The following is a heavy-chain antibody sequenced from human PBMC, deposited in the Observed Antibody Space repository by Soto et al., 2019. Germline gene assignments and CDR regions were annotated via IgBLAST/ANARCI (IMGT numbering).Heavy chain of an antibody. V-gene: IGHV3-23*01. Sequence: GGSLRLSCAASGFRFRTRAMSWVRQAPGKGLEWVASIRPGGDSTYYADSVKGRFAVSRDNSNVTLYLQMDSLRVEDTAIYYCTTHEEGAPWAGGFDSWGQGTWSPSPQ. D-gene: IGHD1-26*01. CDR1: GFRFRTRA. J-gene: IGHJ5*01. CDR3: TTHEEGAPWAGGFDS. CDR2: IRPGGDST.